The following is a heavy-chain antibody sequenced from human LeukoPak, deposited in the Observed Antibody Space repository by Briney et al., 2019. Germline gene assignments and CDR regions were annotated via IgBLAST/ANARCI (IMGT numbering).Heavy chain of an antibody. CDR1: GFTFSSYG. D-gene: IGHD2-2*01. V-gene: IGHV3-33*01. CDR3: ARDLGRSTSLGWFDP. CDR2: IWYDGSNK. J-gene: IGHJ5*02. Sequence: RGSLRLSRAASGFTFSSYGMHWVRQAPGKRLEWVAVIWYDGSNKYYADSVKGRFTISRDNSKNTLYLQMNSLRAEDTAVYYCARDLGRSTSLGWFDPWGQGTLVTVSS.